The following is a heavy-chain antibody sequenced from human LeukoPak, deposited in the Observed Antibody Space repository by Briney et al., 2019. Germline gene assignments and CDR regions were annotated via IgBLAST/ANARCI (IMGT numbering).Heavy chain of an antibody. CDR1: GYTFTSYG. V-gene: IGHV1-18*01. CDR2: ISAYNGNT. CDR3: AKDNGHGNGWYCFDY. Sequence: ASVKVSCKASGYTFTSYGISWVRQAPGQGLEWMGWISAYNGNTNYAQKLQGRVTMTTDTSTSTAYMELRSLRSDDTAVYYCAKDNGHGNGWYCFDYWGQGTLVTVSS. D-gene: IGHD6-19*01. J-gene: IGHJ4*02.